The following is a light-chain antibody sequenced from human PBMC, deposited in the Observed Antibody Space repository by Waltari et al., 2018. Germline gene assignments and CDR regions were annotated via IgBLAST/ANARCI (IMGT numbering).Light chain of an antibody. Sequence: QSVLTQPPSASGTPGQKVTISCNGSSSNIGSNYVYWYQQFPGTAPKLLIFKNNQRPSGVPDRCSDSKSGTSASLAINVLRSEDEADYYCAAWDDSLSGLVLGGGTKVTVL. CDR1: SSNIGSNY. CDR3: AAWDDSLSGLV. J-gene: IGLJ3*02. V-gene: IGLV1-47*01. CDR2: KNN.